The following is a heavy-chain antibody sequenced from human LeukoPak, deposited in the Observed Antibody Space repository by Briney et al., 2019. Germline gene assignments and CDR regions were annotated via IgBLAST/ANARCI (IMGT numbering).Heavy chain of an antibody. CDR3: ARDVGGGDTFDY. D-gene: IGHD2-21*02. J-gene: IGHJ4*02. CDR1: GFTFSSYW. V-gene: IGHV3-7*01. Sequence: GGSLRLSCAASGFTFSSYWMSWVRQAPGKGLEWVANIKQDGSEKYYVDSVKGRFTISRDNAKNSLFLQMNSLRAEDTAVYFCARDVGGGDTFDYWGQGTLVTVSS. CDR2: IKQDGSEK.